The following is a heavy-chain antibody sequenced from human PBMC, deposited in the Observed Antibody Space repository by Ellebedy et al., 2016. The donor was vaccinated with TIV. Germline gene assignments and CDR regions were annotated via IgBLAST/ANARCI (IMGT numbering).Heavy chain of an antibody. CDR3: ARLRRYCSSTSCLHFDY. CDR2: TYYRSKWYN. V-gene: IGHV6-1*01. CDR1: GDSVSSNSAA. Sequence: SETLSLTCAISGDSVSSNSAAWNWIRQSPSRGLEWLGRTYYRSKWYNDYAVSVKSRITINPDTSKNQFSLQLNSVTPEDTAVYYCARLRRYCSSTSCLHFDYWGQGTLVTVSS. J-gene: IGHJ4*02. D-gene: IGHD2-2*01.